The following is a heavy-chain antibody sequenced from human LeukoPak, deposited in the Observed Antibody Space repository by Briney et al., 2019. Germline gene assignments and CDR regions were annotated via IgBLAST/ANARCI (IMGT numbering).Heavy chain of an antibody. CDR1: GFTFSSYG. V-gene: IGHV3-30*02. D-gene: IGHD3-3*01. CDR3: AKGDDYWSGYSPTYYYYMDV. J-gene: IGHJ6*03. CDR2: IRYDGSNK. Sequence: GGSLRLSCAASGFTFSSYGMHWVRQAPGKGLEWVAFIRYDGSNKYCADSVKGRFTISRDHSKNTLYLQMNRLRAEDTAVYYCAKGDDYWSGYSPTYYYYMDVWGKGTTVTVSS.